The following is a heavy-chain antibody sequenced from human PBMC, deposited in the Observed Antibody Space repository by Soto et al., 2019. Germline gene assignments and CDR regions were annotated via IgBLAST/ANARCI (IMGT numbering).Heavy chain of an antibody. CDR2: IYDGWTT. CDR1: GGSISRYY. J-gene: IGHJ6*02. CDR3: ERHLTYCSAGSCSFDFPSSGMDV. V-gene: IGHV4-59*08. D-gene: IGHD2-15*01. Sequence: SETLALTCSVSGGSISRYYGTWVRQPPGKGLGGVGDIYDGWTTSYNPSLMSRVTIYVDTSKNQFSLKLSSVTAADTAVYYCERHLTYCSAGSCSFDFPSSGMDVWGQGTTVTVSS.